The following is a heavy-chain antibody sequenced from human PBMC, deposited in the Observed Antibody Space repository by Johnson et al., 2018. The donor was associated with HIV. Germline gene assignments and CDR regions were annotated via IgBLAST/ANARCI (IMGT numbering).Heavy chain of an antibody. CDR3: ARDLTNWGVGDAFDI. D-gene: IGHD7-27*01. J-gene: IGHJ3*02. Sequence: QVQLVESGGGVVQPGRSLKLSCAASGFTFSSYAMHWVRQAPGKGLDWVAVISYDGSNKYYADSVKGRFTISRDNSKNTLYLQMNSLRAEDTPVYYCARDLTNWGVGDAFDIWGQGTMVTVSS. CDR1: GFTFSSYA. V-gene: IGHV3-30-3*01. CDR2: ISYDGSNK.